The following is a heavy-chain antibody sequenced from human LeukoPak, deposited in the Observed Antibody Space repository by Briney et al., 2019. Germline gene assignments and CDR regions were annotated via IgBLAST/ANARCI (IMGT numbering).Heavy chain of an antibody. CDR1: GASIHHYY. CDR3: ATLTGTTYPYYFDF. D-gene: IGHD1-20*01. J-gene: IGHJ4*02. CDR2: LYHSGSP. V-gene: IGHV4-59*01. Sequence: SETLSLTCTVSGASIHHYYWSWIRQPPGKGLEWIGNLYHSGSPNYNPSLKSRVTISIDTAKNQFSLRLRSVTAADTAVYCCATLTGTTYPYYFDFWGQATLVTVSS.